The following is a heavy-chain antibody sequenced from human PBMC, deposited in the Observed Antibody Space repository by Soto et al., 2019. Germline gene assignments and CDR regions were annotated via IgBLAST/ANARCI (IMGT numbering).Heavy chain of an antibody. Sequence: EVKLVESGGTLVQPGKSLRLSCAASGFTFEDFAMHWVRQVPGKGLEWVSGISWNSGSIEYADSVKGRFTLSRDNAKTVLYLQMKSLKIEETALYYCAKDAVAVARTRFDNWGQGTPVTVSS. J-gene: IGHJ4*02. CDR3: AKDAVAVARTRFDN. CDR2: ISWNSGSI. D-gene: IGHD6-19*01. CDR1: GFTFEDFA. V-gene: IGHV3-9*01.